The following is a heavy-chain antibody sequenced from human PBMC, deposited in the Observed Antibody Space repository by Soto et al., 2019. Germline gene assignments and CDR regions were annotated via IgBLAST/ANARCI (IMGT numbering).Heavy chain of an antibody. CDR3: ASHRGDGYNSIDY. CDR2: ISGSGGST. J-gene: IGHJ4*02. CDR1: GFTFSSYA. Sequence: EVQLLESGGGLVQPGGSLRLSCAASGFTFSSYAMSWVRQAPGKGLEWVSAISGSGGSTYYADSVKGRFTISRDNSKNTLYLQMNSLRAEDTAVYYCASHRGDGYNSIDYWGQGTLVTVSS. D-gene: IGHD1-1*01. V-gene: IGHV3-23*01.